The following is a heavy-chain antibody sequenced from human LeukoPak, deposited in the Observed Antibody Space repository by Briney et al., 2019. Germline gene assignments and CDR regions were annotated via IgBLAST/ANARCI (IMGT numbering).Heavy chain of an antibody. CDR3: ATSRLIVVVPAAPLDY. CDR2: VDPEDGET. Sequence: ASVKVSCKVSGYTFTDYYMHWVQQAPGKGLEWMGLVDPEDGETIYAEKFQGRVTITADTSTDTAYMELSSLRSEDTAAYYCATSRLIVVVPAAPLDYWGQGTLVTVSS. J-gene: IGHJ4*02. CDR1: GYTFTDYY. D-gene: IGHD2-2*01. V-gene: IGHV1-69-2*01.